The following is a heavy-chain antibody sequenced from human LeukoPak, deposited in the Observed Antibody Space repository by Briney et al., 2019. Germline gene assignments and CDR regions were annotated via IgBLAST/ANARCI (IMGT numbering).Heavy chain of an antibody. CDR2: ISAYNGNT. Sequence: GASVKVSCKASGYTFTSYDINWVRQAPGQGLEWMGWISAYNGNTNYAQKLQGRVTMTTDTSTSTAYMELRSLRSDDTAVYYCARGPIQHLLAVAGLYFDYWGQGTLVTVSS. CDR3: ARGPIQHLLAVAGLYFDY. D-gene: IGHD6-19*01. CDR1: GYTFTSYD. V-gene: IGHV1-18*01. J-gene: IGHJ4*02.